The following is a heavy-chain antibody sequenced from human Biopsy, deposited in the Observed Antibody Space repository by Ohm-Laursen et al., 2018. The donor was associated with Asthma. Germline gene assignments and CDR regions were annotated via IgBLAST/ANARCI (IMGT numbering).Heavy chain of an antibody. J-gene: IGHJ4*02. D-gene: IGHD2-2*01. CDR3: ARKAGSCISRTCYSLDF. Sequence: SSVKVSCKSLGGTFNTYVIGWVQQAPGQGLEWMGGINSVFGTTTYPQKFQDRVTITADDSTSTVYMELSSLRSEDTAVCYCARKAGSCISRTCYSLDFWGQGTLVTVSS. CDR1: GGTFNTYV. V-gene: IGHV1-69*01. CDR2: INSVFGTT.